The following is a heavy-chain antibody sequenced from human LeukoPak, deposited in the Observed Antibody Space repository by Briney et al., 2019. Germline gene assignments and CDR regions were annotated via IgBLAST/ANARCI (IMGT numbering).Heavy chain of an antibody. J-gene: IGHJ4*02. D-gene: IGHD2-2*01. CDR3: AKGYCSSTSCKESFFDY. Sequence: GGSLRLSCAASGFTFSSYAMNWVRQAPGKGLEWVSTISGSGGSTYYFVKGRFTISRDNSKNTLFLQMNSLRAEDTAVYYCAKGYCSSTSCKESFFDYWGQGTLVTVSS. CDR2: ISGSGGST. CDR1: GFTFSSYA. V-gene: IGHV3-23*01.